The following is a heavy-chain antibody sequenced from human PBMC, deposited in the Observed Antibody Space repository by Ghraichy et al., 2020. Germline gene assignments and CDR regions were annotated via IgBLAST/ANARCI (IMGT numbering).Heavy chain of an antibody. J-gene: IGHJ6*03. V-gene: IGHV3-48*02. CDR1: GFTFSSYS. CDR3: ARDWGVIEEDYYYYMDV. CDR2: ISSSSSTI. Sequence: GGSLRLSCAASGFTFSSYSMNWVRQAPGKGLEWVSYISSSSSTIYYADSVKGRFTISRDNAKNSLYLQMNSLRDEDTAVYYCARDWGVIEEDYYYYMDVWGKGTTVTVSS. D-gene: IGHD3-16*01.